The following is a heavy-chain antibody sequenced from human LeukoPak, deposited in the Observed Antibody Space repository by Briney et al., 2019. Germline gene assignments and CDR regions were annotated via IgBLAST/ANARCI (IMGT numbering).Heavy chain of an antibody. D-gene: IGHD3-22*01. CDR1: GGSFSGYY. V-gene: IGHV3-7*03. CDR2: IKQDGSEK. Sequence: ETLSLTCAVYGGSFSGYYWSWIRQPPGKGLEWVANIKQDGSEKYYVDSVKGRFTISRDNSKNTLYLQMNSLRAEDTAVYYCAKDAHSYYYDSSGYVSWGQGTLVTVSS. CDR3: AKDAHSYYYDSSGYVS. J-gene: IGHJ5*02.